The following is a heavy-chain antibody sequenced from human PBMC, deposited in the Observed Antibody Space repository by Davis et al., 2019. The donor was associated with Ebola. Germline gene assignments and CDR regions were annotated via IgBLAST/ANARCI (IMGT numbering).Heavy chain of an antibody. D-gene: IGHD4-17*01. CDR2: ISYDGSNK. Sequence: GGSLRLSCTVSGGSISSYYWSWIRQPPGKGLEWVAVISYDGSNKYYADSVKGRFTISRDNSKNTLYLQMNSLRAKDTAVYYCARNPLRSTRGWFDPWGQGTLVTVSS. V-gene: IGHV3-30*03. J-gene: IGHJ5*02. CDR3: ARNPLRSTRGWFDP. CDR1: GGSISSYY.